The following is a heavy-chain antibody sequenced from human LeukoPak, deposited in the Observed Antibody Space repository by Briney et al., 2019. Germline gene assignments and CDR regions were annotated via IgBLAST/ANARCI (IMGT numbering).Heavy chain of an antibody. CDR3: ARSKRDSSSSFYYYHYMDV. CDR2: INHSGST. Sequence: SETLSLTCAVYGGAFSGYYWRWIRQPPGKGLEWIGEINHSGSTNYNPSPKSRVTISVDTSKNQFSLKLSSVTAADSAVYYCARSKRDSSSSFYYYHYMDVWGKGTTVTVSS. D-gene: IGHD6-6*01. V-gene: IGHV4-34*01. J-gene: IGHJ6*03. CDR1: GGAFSGYY.